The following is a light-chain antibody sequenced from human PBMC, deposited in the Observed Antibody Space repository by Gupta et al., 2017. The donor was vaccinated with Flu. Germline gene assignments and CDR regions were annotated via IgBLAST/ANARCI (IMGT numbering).Light chain of an antibody. V-gene: IGLV1-47*01. Sequence: SVLTQPPSASGTPGRQVTISCSGSDSNIGSNFVYWYQQVSGTAPKLIIYRNNQRPSGVPDRFSASKSGTSASLAISGLRSEEDGDYYCAAWDDGLTGSVVFGGGTKLTVL. CDR2: RNN. CDR1: DSNIGSNF. J-gene: IGLJ2*01. CDR3: AAWDDGLTGSVV.